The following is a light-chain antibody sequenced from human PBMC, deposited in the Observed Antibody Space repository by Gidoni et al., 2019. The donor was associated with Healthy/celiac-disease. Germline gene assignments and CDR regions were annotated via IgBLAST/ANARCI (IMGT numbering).Light chain of an antibody. J-gene: IGKJ5*01. V-gene: IGKV3-20*01. CDR1: QSDSSSY. CDR2: GEA. CDR3: RQYGNSPPIT. Sequence: IVLPTSPGPLSLSPGERATLFCRASQSDSSSYLACYQQKPGQAPRLLLYGEASRPAAVPDRCSGSGGATDVSLFISRRVPDDSAVYYCRQYGNSPPITFGQGTRLEIK.